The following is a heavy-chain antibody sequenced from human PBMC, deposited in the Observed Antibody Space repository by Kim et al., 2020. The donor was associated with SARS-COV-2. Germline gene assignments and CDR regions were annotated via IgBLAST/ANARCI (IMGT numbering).Heavy chain of an antibody. CDR3: TWMTTIVTVDH. J-gene: IGHJ4*02. CDR2: ILSQGSGGTT. D-gene: IGHD3-22*01. CDR1: GFTFRDAW. V-gene: IGHV3-15*01. Sequence: GGSLRLSCAASGFTFRDAWMSWVRQAPGKGLEWVGRILSQGSGGTTDYAAPVKGRFTISRDDSENTVYLQMSSLNIEDTAIYFCTWMTTIVTVDHWGQGT.